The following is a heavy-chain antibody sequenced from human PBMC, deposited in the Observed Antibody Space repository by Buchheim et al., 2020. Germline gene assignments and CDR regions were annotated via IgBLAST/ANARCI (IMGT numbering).Heavy chain of an antibody. Sequence: QVQLQESGPGLVKPSETLSLTCTVSGGSISSYYWSWIRQPPGKGLEWIGYYYYSGSTNYNPPLKSRVTISVDTSKNQFSLKLSSVTAADTAVYYCARGTYYYYYMDVWGKGTT. CDR2: YYYSGST. CDR3: ARGTYYYYYMDV. J-gene: IGHJ6*03. D-gene: IGHD1-1*01. CDR1: GGSISSYY. V-gene: IGHV4-59*01.